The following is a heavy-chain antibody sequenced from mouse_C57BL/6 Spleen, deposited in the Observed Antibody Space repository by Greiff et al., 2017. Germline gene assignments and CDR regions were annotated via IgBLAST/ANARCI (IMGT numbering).Heavy chain of an antibody. CDR3: ARGRDGYGY. CDR2: INPYNGGT. J-gene: IGHJ3*01. CDR1: GYTFTDYY. V-gene: IGHV1-19*01. D-gene: IGHD2-3*01. Sequence: VHVKQSGPVLVKPGASVKMSCKASGYTFTDYYMNWVKQSHGKSLEWIGVINPYNGGTSYNQKFKGKATLTVDKSSSTAYMELNSLTSEDSAVYYCARGRDGYGYWGQGTLVTVSA.